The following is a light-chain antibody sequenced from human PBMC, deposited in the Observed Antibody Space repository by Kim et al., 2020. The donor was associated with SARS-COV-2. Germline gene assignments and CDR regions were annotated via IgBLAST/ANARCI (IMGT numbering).Light chain of an antibody. V-gene: IGKV1-6*01. Sequence: AIQMTQSPSSLSASLGDRVTITCRASQGITNDLGWYQQKPGKPPKLLIYAASRLQTGVPSRFSGSGSDTEFTLTISSLQPEDFATYYCLHDYNYPFTFGPGTKVDIK. CDR2: AAS. CDR1: QGITND. J-gene: IGKJ3*01. CDR3: LHDYNYPFT.